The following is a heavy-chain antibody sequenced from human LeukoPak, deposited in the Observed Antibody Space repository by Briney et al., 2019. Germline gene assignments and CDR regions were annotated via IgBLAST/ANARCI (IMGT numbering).Heavy chain of an antibody. CDR3: ARVRLWFGEPKDIGFDP. D-gene: IGHD3-10*01. V-gene: IGHV1-46*01. J-gene: IGHJ5*02. CDR1: GYTFTSYY. CDR2: INPSGGGT. Sequence: ASVKVSCKASGYTFTSYYMHWVRQAPGQGLEWMGIINPSGGGTSYAQKFQGRVTMTRDTSTSTVYMELSSLRSDDTAVYYCARVRLWFGEPKDIGFDPWGQGTLVTVSS.